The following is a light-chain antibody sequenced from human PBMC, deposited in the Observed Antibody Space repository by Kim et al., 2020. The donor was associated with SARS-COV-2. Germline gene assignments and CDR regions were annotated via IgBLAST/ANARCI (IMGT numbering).Light chain of an antibody. CDR3: SSYTRSSTYV. CDR1: RGYVSCYSF. CDR2: DVS. J-gene: IGLJ1*01. V-gene: IGLV2-14*03. Sequence: QSLTISCTGTRGYVSCYSFVSWYQERPGKAPKLMLDDVSPRPSGVSNRFSGSKSRNTASQTISGLQAQDGDDYYCSSYTRSSTYVCVTGTKVTVL.